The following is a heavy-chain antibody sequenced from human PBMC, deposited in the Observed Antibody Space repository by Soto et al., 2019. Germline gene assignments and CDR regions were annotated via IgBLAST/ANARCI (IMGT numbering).Heavy chain of an antibody. CDR3: AKDGTHCSGGSCYGLDV. Sequence: GGSLRLSCAASGFTFSSYGMHGVRQAPGKGLEWVAVIWYDGSNKYYADSVKGRFTVSRDNSKNTLSLQMNSLRAEDTAVYYCAKDGTHCSGGSCYGLDVWGQGTTVTVSS. J-gene: IGHJ6*02. D-gene: IGHD2-15*01. V-gene: IGHV3-30*02. CDR2: IWYDGSNK. CDR1: GFTFSSYG.